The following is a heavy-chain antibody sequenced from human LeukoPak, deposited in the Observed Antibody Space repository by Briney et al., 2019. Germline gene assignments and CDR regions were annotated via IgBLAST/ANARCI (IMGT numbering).Heavy chain of an antibody. CDR1: GFTFSSYG. CDR2: IKQDGSEK. V-gene: IGHV3-7*03. D-gene: IGHD1-14*01. J-gene: IGHJ4*02. CDR3: ARDAVTYASSFDY. Sequence: PGGSLRLSCAASGFTFSSYGMHWVRQAPGKGLEWVANIKQDGSEKYYVDSVKGRFTISRDNAKNSLYLQMNSLRAEDTAVYYCARDAVTYASSFDYWGQGTLVTVSS.